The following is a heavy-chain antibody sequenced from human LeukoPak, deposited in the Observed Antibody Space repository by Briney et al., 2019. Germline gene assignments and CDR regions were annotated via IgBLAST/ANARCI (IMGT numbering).Heavy chain of an antibody. CDR3: ARGYSGYYGSGSYFDY. Sequence: ASVKVSCKAAGGTFSNSAISWVRQAAGQGLEGMGGFIPIFGTANYAQKFQGRVTITADKSTSTAYLELSSLRSEDTAVYYCARGYSGYYGSGSYFDYWGQGTLVTVSS. V-gene: IGHV1-69*06. CDR1: GGTFSNSA. J-gene: IGHJ4*02. D-gene: IGHD3-10*01. CDR2: FIPIFGTA.